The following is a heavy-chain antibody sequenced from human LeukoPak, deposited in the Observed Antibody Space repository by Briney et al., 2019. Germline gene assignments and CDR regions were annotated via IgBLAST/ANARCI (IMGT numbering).Heavy chain of an antibody. CDR3: ARGQYSSSWSYYYYYMDV. Sequence: ASVKVSCKASGYTFTSYDINWVRQATGQGLEWMGWMNPNSGNTGYAQKFQGRVTMTRNTSISTAYMELSSLRSEDTAVYYCARGQYSSSWSYYYYYMDVWGKGATVTASS. CDR2: MNPNSGNT. D-gene: IGHD6-6*01. V-gene: IGHV1-8*01. CDR1: GYTFTSYD. J-gene: IGHJ6*03.